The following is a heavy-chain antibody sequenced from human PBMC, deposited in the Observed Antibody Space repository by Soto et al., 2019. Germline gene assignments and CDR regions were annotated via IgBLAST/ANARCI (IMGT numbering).Heavy chain of an antibody. CDR1: GGSISSYY. V-gene: IGHV4-4*08. J-gene: IGHJ6*03. CDR2: IYFSGST. CDR3: ARVAYYDILTGYYNPRANYYMDV. D-gene: IGHD3-9*01. Sequence: SETLSLTCTVSGGSISSYYWSWIRQPPGKGLEWIGYIYFSGSTSYNPSLKSRVTISVDTSTNQFSLKLSSVTAADTAVYYCARVAYYDILTGYYNPRANYYMDVWGKGTTVTVSS.